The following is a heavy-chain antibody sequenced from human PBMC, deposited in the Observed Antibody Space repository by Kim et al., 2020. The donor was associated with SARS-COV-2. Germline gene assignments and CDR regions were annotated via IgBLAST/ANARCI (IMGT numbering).Heavy chain of an antibody. CDR1: GYSISSGYY. D-gene: IGHD3-10*01. J-gene: IGHJ3*02. CDR3: ARDGSLGSGTYDGFDI. CDR2: IRHSGST. Sequence: SETLSLTCTVSGYSISSGYYWAWVRPPPGKGLELIGSIRHSGSTYYSQSLRSRVTVSIDTSRNQFSLKLTSVTAADTAVYYCARDGSLGSGTYDGFDIWGQGTMVTVSS. V-gene: IGHV4-38-2*02.